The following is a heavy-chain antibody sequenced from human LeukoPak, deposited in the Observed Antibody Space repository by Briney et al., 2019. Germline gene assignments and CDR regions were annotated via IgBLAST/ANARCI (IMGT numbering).Heavy chain of an antibody. Sequence: GASVKVSCKASGYTFTSYYMHWVRQAPGHGLEWMGIINPSGGSTSYAQKFQGRVTMTRDTSTSTVYMELSSLRSEDTAVYYCARAFTYYYDSSGYYIYYWGQGTLVTVSS. D-gene: IGHD3-22*01. CDR2: INPSGGST. V-gene: IGHV1-46*01. J-gene: IGHJ4*02. CDR3: ARAFTYYYDSSGYYIYY. CDR1: GYTFTSYY.